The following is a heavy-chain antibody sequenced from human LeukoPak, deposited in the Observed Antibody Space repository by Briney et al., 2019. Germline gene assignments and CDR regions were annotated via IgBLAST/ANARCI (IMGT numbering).Heavy chain of an antibody. D-gene: IGHD2-21*02. CDR1: GFTFSNYA. J-gene: IGHJ5*02. V-gene: IGHV3-30-3*01. Sequence: PGGSLRLSCAASGFTFSNYAMHWVRQAPGKGLDWVAVTSYDGSNNYYAESVKGRFTISRDNSKDTLYLQMNSLRPEDTAVYHCAKDKGPQLLINWFDPWGQGTLVTVSS. CDR2: TSYDGSNN. CDR3: AKDKGPQLLINWFDP.